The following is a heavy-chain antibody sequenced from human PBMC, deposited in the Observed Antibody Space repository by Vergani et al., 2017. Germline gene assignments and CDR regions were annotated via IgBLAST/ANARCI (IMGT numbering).Heavy chain of an antibody. CDR2: IRYDGSNT. J-gene: IGHJ4*02. V-gene: IGHV3-30*02. D-gene: IGHD6-19*01. CDR1: GFTFSNYV. Sequence: QVQLVESGGGVVQPGGSLRLSCGASGFTFSNYVMHWVRQAPGKGLEWVTFIRYDGSNTYYADSVKGRFTISRDNSKNTLFLQMNSLRPEDTAVYYCARDTVTGSRYFDYWGQGTLVTVSS. CDR3: ARDTVTGSRYFDY.